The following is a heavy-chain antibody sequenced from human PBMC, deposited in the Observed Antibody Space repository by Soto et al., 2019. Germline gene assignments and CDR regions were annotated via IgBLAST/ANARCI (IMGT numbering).Heavy chain of an antibody. Sequence: EVQLVESGGGLVQPGGSLRLSCAASGFTFSSYWMSWVRQAPGKGLEWVANIKQDGSEKYYVDSVKGRFTISRDNAKNSLYLQMNSLRAEDTAVYYCARVRYPGYYYYYMDVWGKGPTLTVSS. CDR2: IKQDGSEK. V-gene: IGHV3-7*01. CDR1: GFTFSSYW. CDR3: ARVRYPGYYYYYMDV. J-gene: IGHJ6*03. D-gene: IGHD1-26*01.